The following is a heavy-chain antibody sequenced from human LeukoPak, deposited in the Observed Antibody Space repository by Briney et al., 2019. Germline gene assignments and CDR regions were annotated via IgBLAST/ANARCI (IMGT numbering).Heavy chain of an antibody. Sequence: GGSLRLSCAASGFTFSSYAMHWVRQAPGKGLEWVAIISYDGSNKYYADSVKGRFTISRDNSKNTLYLQMNSLRAEDTAVYYCARDSGSYYFDYWGQGTLVTISS. J-gene: IGHJ4*02. V-gene: IGHV3-30*04. CDR2: ISYDGSNK. CDR1: GFTFSSYA. D-gene: IGHD1-26*01. CDR3: ARDSGSYYFDY.